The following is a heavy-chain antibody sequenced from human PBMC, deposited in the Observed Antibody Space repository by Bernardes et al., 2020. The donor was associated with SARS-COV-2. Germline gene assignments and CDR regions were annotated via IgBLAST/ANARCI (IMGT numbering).Heavy chain of an antibody. Sequence: SETLPLTCTVSGGSISSRSNSYYWGWIRQPPGKGLEWIGSIYYSGSTYYNPSLKSRVTIFVDTYQNHFSLKLSSVTAADTAVYYCASPDFWSGGIDSWGQGTLVTVSS. D-gene: IGHD3-3*01. CDR1: GGSISSRSNSYY. V-gene: IGHV4-39*02. J-gene: IGHJ5*01. CDR3: ASPDFWSGGIDS. CDR2: IYYSGST.